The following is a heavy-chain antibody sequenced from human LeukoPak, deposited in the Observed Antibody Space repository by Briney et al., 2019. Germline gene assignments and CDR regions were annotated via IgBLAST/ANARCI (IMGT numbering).Heavy chain of an antibody. J-gene: IGHJ6*03. CDR2: IIPIFGTA. D-gene: IGHD4-11*01. Sequence: ASVKVSCKASGGTFSSYAISWVRQAPGQGLEWMGGIIPIFGTANYAQRFQGRVTITTDESTSTAYMELSSLRSEDTAVYYCARWVGSNYDHYYYYMDVWGKGTTVTVSS. CDR1: GGTFSSYA. V-gene: IGHV1-69*05. CDR3: ARWVGSNYDHYYYYMDV.